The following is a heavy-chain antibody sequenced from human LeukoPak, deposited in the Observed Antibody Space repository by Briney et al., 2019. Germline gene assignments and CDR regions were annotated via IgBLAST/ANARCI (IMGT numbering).Heavy chain of an antibody. CDR1: GFIFSSYA. J-gene: IGHJ3*02. Sequence: PGGSLRLSCAAPGFIFSSYAMDWVRQAPGKGLEWVSVTSTDGSSKYYADSVEGRFTISRDNAENTVYLQMNSLRAEDTAVYYCARDWRDGGAFDIWGQGTMVTVSS. CDR3: ARDWRDGGAFDI. D-gene: IGHD3-3*01. CDR2: TSTDGSSK. V-gene: IGHV3-30-3*01.